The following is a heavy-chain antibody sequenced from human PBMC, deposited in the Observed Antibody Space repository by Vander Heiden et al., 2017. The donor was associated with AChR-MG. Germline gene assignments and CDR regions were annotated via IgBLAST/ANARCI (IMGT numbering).Heavy chain of an antibody. Sequence: QLQLQESGPGLVKPSETLSLTCTVPGGSISSSSYYWGWIRQPPGKGLEWIGSIYYSGSTYYNPSLKSRVTISVDTSKNQFSLKLSSVTAADTAVYYCARHGPKRRFDPWGQGTLVTVSS. CDR3: ARHGPKRRFDP. CDR1: GGSISSSSYY. J-gene: IGHJ5*02. CDR2: IYYSGST. D-gene: IGHD1-1*01. V-gene: IGHV4-39*01.